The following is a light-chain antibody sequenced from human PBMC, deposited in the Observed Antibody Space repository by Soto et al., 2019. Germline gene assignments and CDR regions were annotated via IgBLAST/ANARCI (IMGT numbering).Light chain of an antibody. V-gene: IGKV1-8*01. CDR3: QQYYSYPHT. CDR1: QGISSY. J-gene: IGKJ1*01. CDR2: AAS. Sequence: AIRMTQSPSSLSASTGDRVTITCRASQGISSYLAWYQQKPGKAPKLPIYAASTLQSGVPSRFSGSGSGTDFTLTISCLQSEDFATYYCQQYYSYPHTFGQGTKVDIK.